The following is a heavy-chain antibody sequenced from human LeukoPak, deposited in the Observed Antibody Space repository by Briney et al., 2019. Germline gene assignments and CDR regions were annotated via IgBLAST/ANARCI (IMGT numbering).Heavy chain of an antibody. J-gene: IGHJ3*02. V-gene: IGHV3-9*01. Sequence: GGSLRLSCAASGFTFDDYAMHWVRQTPGKSLEWVSGISWNSGSIGYADSVKGRFTISRDNAKNSLYLQMNSLRAEDTALYYCAKESGTDSIWGQGTMVTVSS. CDR2: ISWNSGSI. CDR3: AKESGTDSI. CDR1: GFTFDDYA. D-gene: IGHD1-1*01.